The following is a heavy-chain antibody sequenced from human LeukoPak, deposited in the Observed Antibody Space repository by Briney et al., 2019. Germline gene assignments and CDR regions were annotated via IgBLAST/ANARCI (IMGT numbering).Heavy chain of an antibody. Sequence: PGESLKISCKGSGYSFTSYWIGWVRQMPGKGLEWMGIIYPGDSDTRYSPSFQGQVTISADKSISTAYLQWSSLKASDTAMYYCARHQREGGYSSSWYDGVPGDYWGQGTLVTVSS. D-gene: IGHD6-13*01. CDR1: GYSFTSYW. CDR3: ARHQREGGYSSSWYDGVPGDY. CDR2: IYPGDSDT. J-gene: IGHJ4*02. V-gene: IGHV5-51*01.